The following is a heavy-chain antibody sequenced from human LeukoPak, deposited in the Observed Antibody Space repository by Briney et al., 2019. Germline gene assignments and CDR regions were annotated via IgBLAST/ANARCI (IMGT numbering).Heavy chain of an antibody. CDR1: GDSFSSGY. Sequence: PSETLSLTCNVSGDSFSSGYWSWIRQPPGKGLEWIGYIYYSGSTNYNPSLKSRVTISVDTSKNQFSLRLSSVTAADTAVFYCARGYSGFPYYLDYWGQGTLVTVSS. D-gene: IGHD5-12*01. CDR3: ARGYSGFPYYLDY. V-gene: IGHV4-59*01. CDR2: IYYSGST. J-gene: IGHJ4*02.